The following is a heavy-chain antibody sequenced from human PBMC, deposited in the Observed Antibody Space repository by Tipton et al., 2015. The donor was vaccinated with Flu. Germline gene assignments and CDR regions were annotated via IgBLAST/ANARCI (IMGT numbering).Heavy chain of an antibody. CDR2: FYTSGNT. CDR3: VREDSSSWYVSRWFDP. CDR1: GVSISSGSFY. D-gene: IGHD6-13*01. V-gene: IGHV4-61*09. Sequence: LRLSCTVSGVSISSGSFYWSWIRQSAGKGLEWLGHFYTSGNTNYSPSLKSRITISVDTSKNQFSLKLSSVTAADTAVYYCVREDSSSWYVSRWFDPWGQGALVTVSS. J-gene: IGHJ5*02.